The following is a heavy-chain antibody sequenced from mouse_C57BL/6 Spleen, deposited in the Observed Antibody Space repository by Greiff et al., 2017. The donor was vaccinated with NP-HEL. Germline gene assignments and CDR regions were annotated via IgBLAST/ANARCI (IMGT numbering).Heavy chain of an antibody. Sequence: QVQLQQPGAELVMPGASVKLSCKASGCTFTSYWMHWVKQRPGQGLEWIGEIDPSDSYTNYNQKFKGKSTLTVDKSSSTAYMQLSSLTSEDSAVYYCARWPGSSLYYFDYWGQGTTLTVSS. D-gene: IGHD1-1*01. V-gene: IGHV1-69*01. CDR1: GCTFTSYW. CDR2: IDPSDSYT. CDR3: ARWPGSSLYYFDY. J-gene: IGHJ2*01.